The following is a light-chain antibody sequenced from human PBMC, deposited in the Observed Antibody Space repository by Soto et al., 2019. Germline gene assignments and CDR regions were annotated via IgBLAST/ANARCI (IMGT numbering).Light chain of an antibody. V-gene: IGKV1-33*01. Sequence: DIQMTQSPPSLSASVGDRVSMTCQASQDIANRLNWYQQNPGKAPKLLIYDAANLDAGVPSRFSASGSGTDFTFAITHLLPEAIAKYCCQQYADLPQVTFGPGTTV. J-gene: IGKJ3*01. CDR3: QQYADLPQVT. CDR2: DAA. CDR1: QDIANR.